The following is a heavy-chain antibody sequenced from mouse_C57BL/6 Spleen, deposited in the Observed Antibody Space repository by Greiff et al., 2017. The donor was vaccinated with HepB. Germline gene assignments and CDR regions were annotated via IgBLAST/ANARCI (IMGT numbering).Heavy chain of an antibody. V-gene: IGHV3-6*01. J-gene: IGHJ2*01. CDR2: ISYDGSN. Sequence: EVKVEESGPGLVKPSQSLSLTCSVTGYSITSGYYWNWIRQFPGNKLEWMGYISYDGSNNYNPSLKNRISITRDTSKNQFFLKLNSVTTEDTATYYCASGDSSGVYWGQGTTLTVSS. CDR3: ASGDSSGVY. CDR1: GYSITSGYY. D-gene: IGHD3-2*02.